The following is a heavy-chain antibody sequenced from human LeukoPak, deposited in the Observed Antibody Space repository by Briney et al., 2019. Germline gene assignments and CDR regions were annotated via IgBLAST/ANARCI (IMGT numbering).Heavy chain of an antibody. J-gene: IGHJ6*02. CDR2: IYYSGST. D-gene: IGHD3-3*01. V-gene: IGHV4-61*01. Sequence: SETLSLTCTVSGGSVSSGSYYWSWIRQPPGKGLEWIGYIYYSGSTNYNPSLKSRVTISVDTSKNQFSLKLSSVTAADTAAYYCARDFGVYGMDVLGQGTTVTVSS. CDR3: ARDFGVYGMDV. CDR1: GGSVSSGSYY.